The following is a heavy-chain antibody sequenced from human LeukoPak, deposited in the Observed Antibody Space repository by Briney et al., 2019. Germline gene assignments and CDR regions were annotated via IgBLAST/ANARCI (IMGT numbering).Heavy chain of an antibody. J-gene: IGHJ4*02. D-gene: IGHD3-22*01. Sequence: GGSLRLSCAASGFTFSNYSMDWVRQAPGRGLECVSALSGSGDTTDYADSVKGRFTISRDNSKNTLYLQMNSLSAADTATSYCVKQGQFYYDSSGYYPLEDWGQGTLVTVSS. CDR3: VKQGQFYYDSSGYYPLED. CDR1: GFTFSNYS. CDR2: LSGSGDTT. V-gene: IGHV3-23*01.